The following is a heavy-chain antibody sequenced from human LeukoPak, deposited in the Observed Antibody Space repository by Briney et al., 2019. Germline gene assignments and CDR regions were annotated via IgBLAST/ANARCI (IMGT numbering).Heavy chain of an antibody. Sequence: ASVKVSRKASGYTFTSYGISWVRQAPGQGLEWMGWISAYNGNTNYAQKLQGRVTMTTDTSTSTAYMELRSLRSDDTAVYYCARYYYDSSGYYYPFDYWGQGTLVTVSS. J-gene: IGHJ4*02. V-gene: IGHV1-18*01. CDR2: ISAYNGNT. CDR3: ARYYYDSSGYYYPFDY. D-gene: IGHD3-22*01. CDR1: GYTFTSYG.